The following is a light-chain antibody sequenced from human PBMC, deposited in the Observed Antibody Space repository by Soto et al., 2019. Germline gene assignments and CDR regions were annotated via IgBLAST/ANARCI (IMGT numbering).Light chain of an antibody. CDR1: AGAVTSGHY. CDR3: LVSYSGVRV. V-gene: IGLV7-46*01. J-gene: IGLJ2*01. CDR2: DTS. Sequence: QTVVPQEPSLTVSPGGTVTLTCASSAGAVTSGHYPYWFQQRPGQAPRTLIYDTSNRHSWTPARFSGSLLGGKAALTLSGAQPEDEAEYYCLVSYSGVRVFGGGTKVTVL.